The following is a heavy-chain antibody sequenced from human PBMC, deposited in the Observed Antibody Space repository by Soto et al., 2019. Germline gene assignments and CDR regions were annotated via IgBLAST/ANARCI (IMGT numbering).Heavy chain of an antibody. CDR3: ARLYSSSMDV. Sequence: PGGSLRLSCAASGFTFDYYTMRWVRQAPGKGLEWVSLISWDGGSTYYADSVKGRFTISRDNSKNSLYLQMNSLRTEDTALYYCARLYSSSMDVWGQGTTVTVSS. V-gene: IGHV3-43*01. D-gene: IGHD5-18*01. J-gene: IGHJ6*02. CDR2: ISWDGGST. CDR1: GFTFDYYT.